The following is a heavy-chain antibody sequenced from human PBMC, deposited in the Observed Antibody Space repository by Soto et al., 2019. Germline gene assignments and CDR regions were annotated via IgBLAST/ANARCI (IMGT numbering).Heavy chain of an antibody. D-gene: IGHD4-4*01. CDR2: IYYRGSP. Sequence: QVQLQESGPGLVKPSQTLSLTCTVSGGSISSGGYYWSWIRQHPGKGLEWIGYIYYRGSPYYNPSLKSRVTLPADTSKNQFSLKLSSVTAADTAVYYCARGVYTYYYYGMDVWGQGTTVTVSS. J-gene: IGHJ6*02. CDR1: GGSISSGGYY. V-gene: IGHV4-31*03. CDR3: ARGVYTYYYYGMDV.